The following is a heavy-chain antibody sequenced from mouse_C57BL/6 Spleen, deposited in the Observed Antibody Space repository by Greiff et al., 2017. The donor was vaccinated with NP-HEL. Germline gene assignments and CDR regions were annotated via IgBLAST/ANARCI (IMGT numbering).Heavy chain of an antibody. CDR3: AREGAQVTFAY. CDR2: IYLGNGYT. D-gene: IGHD3-2*02. V-gene: IGHV1-58*01. Sequence: EVKLMESGAELVRPGSSVKMSCKTSGYTFTSYGINWVKQRPGQGLEWIGDIYLGNGYTEYNEKFKGKATLTSDTSSSTAYMQLSSLTSEDSAIYFCAREGAQVTFAYWGQGTLVTVSA. CDR1: GYTFTSYG. J-gene: IGHJ3*01.